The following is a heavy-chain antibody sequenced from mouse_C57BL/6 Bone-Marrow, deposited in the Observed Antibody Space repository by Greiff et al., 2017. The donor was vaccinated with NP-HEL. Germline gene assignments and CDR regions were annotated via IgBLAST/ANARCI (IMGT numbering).Heavy chain of an antibody. Sequence: EVKLMESGGGLVKPGGSLKLSCAASGFTFSSYAMSWVRQTPEKRLEWVATISDGGSYTYYPDNVKGRFTISRDNAKNNLYLQMSHLKSEDTAMYYCARDKYYGSRKGLDYWGRGTTLTVSS. J-gene: IGHJ2*01. V-gene: IGHV5-4*01. CDR1: GFTFSSYA. D-gene: IGHD1-1*01. CDR2: ISDGGSYT. CDR3: ARDKYYGSRKGLDY.